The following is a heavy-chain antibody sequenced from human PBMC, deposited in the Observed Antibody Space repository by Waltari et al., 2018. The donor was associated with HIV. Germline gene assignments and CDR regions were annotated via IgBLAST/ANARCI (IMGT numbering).Heavy chain of an antibody. CDR3: AKDINGVAGYFDY. J-gene: IGHJ4*02. D-gene: IGHD6-19*01. CDR2: ISWNSGSI. V-gene: IGHV3-9*01. Sequence: EVQLVESGGGLVQPGRSLRLSCAASGFIFDDYAMHWVRQAPGKGLEWVSVISWNSGSIGYADSVKGRFTISRDNAKNSLYLQMNSLRAEDTALYYCAKDINGVAGYFDYWGQGTLVTVSS. CDR1: GFIFDDYA.